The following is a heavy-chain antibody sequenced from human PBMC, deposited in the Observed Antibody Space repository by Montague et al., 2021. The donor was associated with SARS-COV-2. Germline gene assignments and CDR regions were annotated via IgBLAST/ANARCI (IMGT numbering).Heavy chain of an antibody. CDR1: GGSISSDSYY. CDR3: ARDIAVAGLFDC. V-gene: IGHV4-61*02. J-gene: IGHJ5*01. Sequence: TLSLTCTVSGGSISSDSYYWSWIRQPAGKGLEWVGRISISGSTNYNPSLKSRVTISVDTSKNQFSLKLISVTAADTAVYYCARDIAVAGLFDCWGRGTLVAVSS. D-gene: IGHD6-19*01. CDR2: ISISGST.